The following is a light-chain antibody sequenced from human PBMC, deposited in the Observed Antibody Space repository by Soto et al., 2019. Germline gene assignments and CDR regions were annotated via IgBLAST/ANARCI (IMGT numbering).Light chain of an antibody. Sequence: QSALTQPASVSGSPGQSITISCTGTSSDVGGYNYVSWYQQHPGKAPKLMIYDVSNRPSGVSNRFSDSKSGNTASLTISGLQAEDEADYYCSSYTGSSTYVVFDGGTKLTVL. J-gene: IGLJ2*01. CDR1: SSDVGGYNY. V-gene: IGLV2-14*01. CDR3: SSYTGSSTYVV. CDR2: DVS.